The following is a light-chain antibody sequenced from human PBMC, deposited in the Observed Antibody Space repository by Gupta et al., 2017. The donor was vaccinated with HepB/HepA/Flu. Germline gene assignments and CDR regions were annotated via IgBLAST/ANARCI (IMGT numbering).Light chain of an antibody. Sequence: QSVLTQPPSASGTPGQRVTISCSGSTSNIGSNYVYWYQQLPGTAPKLLISRNNQRPSGVPDRFSGSKSGTSASLAISGLRVEDEADYYCAAWDDSRSGRVFGGGTKLTVL. CDR1: TSNIGSNY. CDR3: AAWDDSRSGRV. V-gene: IGLV1-47*01. J-gene: IGLJ3*02. CDR2: RNN.